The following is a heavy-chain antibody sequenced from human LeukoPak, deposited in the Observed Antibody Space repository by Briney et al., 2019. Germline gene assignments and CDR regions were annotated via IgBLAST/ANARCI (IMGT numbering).Heavy chain of an antibody. CDR3: ARAGAAAGTFFDY. CDR2: IYSSGRT. D-gene: IGHD6-13*01. V-gene: IGHV4-61*02. J-gene: IGHJ4*02. Sequence: SETLSLTCTVSGDSISSGSYYWSWIRQPAGKGLEWIGRIYSSGRTNYNPSLKSRVTISVDTSKNQFSLRLSSVTAADTAVYYCARAGAAAGTFFDYWGQGTLVTVSS. CDR1: GDSISSGSYY.